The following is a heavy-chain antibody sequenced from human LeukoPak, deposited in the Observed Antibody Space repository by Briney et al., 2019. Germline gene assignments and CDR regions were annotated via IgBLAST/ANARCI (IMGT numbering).Heavy chain of an antibody. D-gene: IGHD3-10*01. Sequence: GGSLRLSCAASGFSFSSYSMDWVRQAPGKGLEWVSIISSGSSYIFYADSVKGRFTISRDNAKNSLYLQMDSLRAEDTAVYSCARGGSGRTQDDTYDIWGQGTKVTVSS. J-gene: IGHJ3*02. CDR2: ISSGSSYI. CDR1: GFSFSSYS. V-gene: IGHV3-21*01. CDR3: ARGGSGRTQDDTYDI.